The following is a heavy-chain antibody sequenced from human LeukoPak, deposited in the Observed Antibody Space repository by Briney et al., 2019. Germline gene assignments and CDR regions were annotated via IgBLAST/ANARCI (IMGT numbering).Heavy chain of an antibody. V-gene: IGHV1-2*02. D-gene: IGHD1-1*01. J-gene: IGHJ6*03. CDR1: GYTFTGYY. CDR3: ASKLERLSKGHYYYMDV. CDR2: INPNSGGT. Sequence: GASVKVSCKASGYTFTGYYMQWVRQAPGQGLEWMGWINPNSGGTNYAQKFQGRVTMTRDTSISTAYMELSSLRSEDTAVYYCASKLERLSKGHYYYMDVWGKGTTVTVSS.